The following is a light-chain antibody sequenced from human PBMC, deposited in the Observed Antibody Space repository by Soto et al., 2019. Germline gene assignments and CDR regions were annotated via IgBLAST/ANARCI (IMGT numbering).Light chain of an antibody. CDR3: QPYTTWPPIP. CDR1: QRVSSSN. Sequence: EIVVTQSPGALSLSPGERATLSCRASQRVSSSNLAWYKQQPGQAPRLLIYGASTRATGIPARFSGSGSGTEFTLTISSLQSEDFAVYYCQPYTTWPPIPSAQGTRLEI. V-gene: IGKV3-15*01. CDR2: GAS. J-gene: IGKJ5*01.